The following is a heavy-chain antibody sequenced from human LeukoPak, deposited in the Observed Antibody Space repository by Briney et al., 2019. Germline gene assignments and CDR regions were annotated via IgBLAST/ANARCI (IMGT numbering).Heavy chain of an antibody. CDR1: GFTFSSYA. Sequence: GGSLRLSCAASGFTFSSYAMSWVRQAPGKGLEWVSAISGSGGSTYYADSVKGRFTISRDNSKNTLYLQMNSLRAEDTAVYYCARDLPPSYYDFWSGYYPTNWFDPWGQGTLVTVSS. CDR3: ARDLPPSYYDFWSGYYPTNWFDP. V-gene: IGHV3-23*01. CDR2: ISGSGGST. D-gene: IGHD3-3*01. J-gene: IGHJ5*02.